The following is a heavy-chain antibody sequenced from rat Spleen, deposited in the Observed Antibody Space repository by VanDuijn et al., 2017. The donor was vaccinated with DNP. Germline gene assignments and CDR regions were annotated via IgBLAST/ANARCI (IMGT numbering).Heavy chain of an antibody. CDR1: GFTFSDYS. D-gene: IGHD1-4*01. CDR3: TTRTAGV. CDR2: MSPTTRSS. V-gene: IGHV5-20*01. Sequence: EVQLVESGGGLVQPERSLKLSCEASGFTFSDYSMAWVRQVPTKGLEWVACMSPTTRSSYYRDSVRGRFTVSRDNTESILYLQTDSLRSEDTATYYCTTRTAGVWGQGVMVTVSS. J-gene: IGHJ2*01.